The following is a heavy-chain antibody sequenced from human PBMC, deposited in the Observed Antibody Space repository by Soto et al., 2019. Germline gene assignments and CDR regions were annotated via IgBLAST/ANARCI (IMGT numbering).Heavy chain of an antibody. V-gene: IGHV3-23*01. D-gene: IGHD6-19*01. CDR1: GFTFSSYA. J-gene: IGHJ4*02. Sequence: GGSLRLSCAASGFTFSSYAMSWVRQAPGKGLEWVSAISGSGGSTYYADSVKGRFTISRDNSKNTLYLQMNSLRAEDTAVYYCAKPESSFGYSSGWYEDYWGQGTLVTVSS. CDR3: AKPESSFGYSSGWYEDY. CDR2: ISGSGGST.